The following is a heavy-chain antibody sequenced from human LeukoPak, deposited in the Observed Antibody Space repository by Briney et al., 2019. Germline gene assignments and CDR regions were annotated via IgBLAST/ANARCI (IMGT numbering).Heavy chain of an antibody. D-gene: IGHD5-24*01. V-gene: IGHV4-39*01. CDR1: GGSISSSSYY. J-gene: IGHJ4*02. CDR3: AKQRDGYNRAILDY. CDR2: IYYSGST. Sequence: KPSETLSLTCTVSGGSISSSSYYWGWIRQPPGKGLEWIGSIYYSGSTYYNPSLKSRVTISVDTSKNQFSLKLSSVTAADTAVYYCAKQRDGYNRAILDYWGQGTLVTVSS.